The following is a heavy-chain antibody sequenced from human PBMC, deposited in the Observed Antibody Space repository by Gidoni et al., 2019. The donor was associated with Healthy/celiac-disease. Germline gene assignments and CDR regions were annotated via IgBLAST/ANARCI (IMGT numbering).Heavy chain of an antibody. D-gene: IGHD6-19*01. CDR2: ISGSGGST. V-gene: IGHV3-23*01. J-gene: IGHJ4*02. Sequence: EVQLLESGGGLVPPGGSLRLSCAASGFTFSSYAMSWVRQAPGKGLEWVSAISGSGGSTYYADSVKGRLTISRDNSKNTLYLQMNSLRAEDTAVYYCAKEGCSDSSGWYCFDYWGQGTLVTVSS. CDR3: AKEGCSDSSGWYCFDY. CDR1: GFTFSSYA.